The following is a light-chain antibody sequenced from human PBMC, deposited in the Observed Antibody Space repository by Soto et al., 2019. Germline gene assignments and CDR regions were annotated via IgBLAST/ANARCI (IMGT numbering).Light chain of an antibody. Sequence: QSVLTQPPSASGSPGQSVTISCTGTSSDVGGYNYVSWYQQHPGKAPKLTIYEVSKRPSGVPDRFSGSKSGNTASLTVSGLQAEDEADYYCSSYAGSNILFGGGTKLTV. V-gene: IGLV2-8*01. CDR3: SSYAGSNIL. J-gene: IGLJ2*01. CDR1: SSDVGGYNY. CDR2: EVS.